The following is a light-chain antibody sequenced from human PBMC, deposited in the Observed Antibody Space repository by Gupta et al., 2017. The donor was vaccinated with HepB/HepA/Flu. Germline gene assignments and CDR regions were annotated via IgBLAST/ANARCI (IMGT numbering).Light chain of an antibody. CDR3: NSFTSSSTLV. CDR1: SSDVGLYDF. Sequence: QSALTQPASVSGSPGQSSTISCTGTSSDVGLYDFVSWYQQHPGRAPNLIIYDVYNRPSGVSGRFSGSKSGNTASLTXSXLQAEDXADYYCNSFTSSSTLVFGGGTKVTVL. J-gene: IGLJ2*01. CDR2: DVY. V-gene: IGLV2-14*03.